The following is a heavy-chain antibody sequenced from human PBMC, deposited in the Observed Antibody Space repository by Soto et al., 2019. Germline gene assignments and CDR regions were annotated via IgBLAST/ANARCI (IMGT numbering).Heavy chain of an antibody. CDR3: ARDAISMVRGTNNWFVP. CDR2: ISGNGIAT. V-gene: IGHV3-23*01. J-gene: IGHJ5*02. D-gene: IGHD3-10*01. CDR1: GFIFSDHA. Sequence: EVQLLESGGGLVQPGGSLRLSCEASGFIFSDHAMSWVRQAPGKGLEWVSAISGNGIATYYADSVKGRFTISRDNSKNTLYLQMNRLRAYDTAVYYCARDAISMVRGTNNWFVPWGPGTLVTVSS.